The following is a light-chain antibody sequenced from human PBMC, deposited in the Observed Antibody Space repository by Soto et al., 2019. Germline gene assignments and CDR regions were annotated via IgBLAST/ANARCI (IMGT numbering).Light chain of an antibody. Sequence: EIVLTQSPGTLSLSPGERATLSCRASQSISSNYLAWYQQKPGQAPRLLIYGASSRASGTPDRFSGSGSGTDFTLTISRLEPEDFAVYYCQQYCSSPPRTFGQGTKVEI. V-gene: IGKV3-20*01. CDR3: QQYCSSPPRT. J-gene: IGKJ1*01. CDR2: GAS. CDR1: QSISSNY.